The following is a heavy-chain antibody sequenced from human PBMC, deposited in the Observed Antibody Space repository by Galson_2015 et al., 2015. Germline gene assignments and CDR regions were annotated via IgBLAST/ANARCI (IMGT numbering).Heavy chain of an antibody. CDR2: ISGSGGSI. J-gene: IGHJ2*01. V-gene: IGHV3-23*01. D-gene: IGHD6-13*01. CDR1: GFIFNTYA. CDR3: AKDQLDSRWYFDL. Sequence: SLRLSCAASGFIFNTYAMTWVRQAPGQGLEWLSTISGSGGSIYYAGSVKGRFTISRDNPKNTLYLQMNSLWAEDTAVYYCAKDQLDSRWYFDLWGRGTLVTVSS.